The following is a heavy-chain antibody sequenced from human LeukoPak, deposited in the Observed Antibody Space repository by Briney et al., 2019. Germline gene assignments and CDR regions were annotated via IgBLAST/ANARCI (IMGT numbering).Heavy chain of an antibody. CDR2: ISDSGGNT. CDR3: ARHRSSWLIDY. V-gene: IGHV3-23*01. CDR1: GFTFNSYA. J-gene: IGHJ4*02. Sequence: GGSLRLSCAASGFTFNSYAMSWVRQAPWERLQWVSGISDSGGNTYYADSVRGRFTISRDNSKNTLYLQMNSLRAEDTAVYYCARHRSSWLIDYWGQGTLVTVSP. D-gene: IGHD6-6*01.